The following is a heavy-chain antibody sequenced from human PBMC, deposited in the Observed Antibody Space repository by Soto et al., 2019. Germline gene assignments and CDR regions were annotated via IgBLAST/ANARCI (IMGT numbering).Heavy chain of an antibody. CDR3: ARAPVRPGGTMVRGVIITEFYGMDV. Sequence: SENLSLTCSVYSFAIVSYYWSWIRQPPGTGLEWFRYIYYSGSTNYNPSLKSRVTISVDTSKNQFSLKLSSVTAADTAVYYCARAPVRPGGTMVRGVIITEFYGMDVWGQGTTVTVS. CDR2: IYYSGST. J-gene: IGHJ6*02. D-gene: IGHD3-10*01. V-gene: IGHV4-59*01. CDR1: SFAIVSYY.